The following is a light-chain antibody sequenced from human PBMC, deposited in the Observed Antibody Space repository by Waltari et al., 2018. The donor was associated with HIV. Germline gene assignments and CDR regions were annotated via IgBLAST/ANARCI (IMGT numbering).Light chain of an antibody. CDR2: GNG. CDR3: QSYDSNLSGL. J-gene: IGLJ2*01. V-gene: IGLV1-40*01. CDR1: SSNIGAGYD. Sequence: QSELTQPPSVSAAPGQRVTISCTGSSSNIGAGYDVHWYQQVPGRAPKVVMQGNGNRPSVVPERFSGTKSGSSSSLVITGLQSEDEADYYCQSYDSNLSGLFGGGTKVTVL.